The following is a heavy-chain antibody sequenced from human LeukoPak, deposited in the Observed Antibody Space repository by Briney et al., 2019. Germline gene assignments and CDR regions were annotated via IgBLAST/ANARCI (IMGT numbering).Heavy chain of an antibody. Sequence: GGSLRLSCTASGFIFSDAWMSWVRQAPGKGLEWVGRIKSESDGGTTDYAAPVKGRFTISRDDSKNTLYLQMNILTAEDTAVYHCASHRGWELSFYAFDMWGQGTRVTVSS. J-gene: IGHJ3*02. D-gene: IGHD3-10*01. CDR3: ASHRGWELSFYAFDM. CDR1: GFIFSDAW. CDR2: IKSESDGGTT. V-gene: IGHV3-15*01.